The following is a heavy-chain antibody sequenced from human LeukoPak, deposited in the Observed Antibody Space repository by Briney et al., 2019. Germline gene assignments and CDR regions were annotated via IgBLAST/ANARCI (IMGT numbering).Heavy chain of an antibody. V-gene: IGHV3-23*01. Sequence: GGSLRLSCAASGFTFRNHGMHWVRQAPGKGLEWVSGISRSGDTAYYTKSVKGRFSISRDNAKNSLYLQMNSLRAEDTAVYYCATDLIHYYGSGAKTWGQGTLVTVSS. CDR1: GFTFRNHG. D-gene: IGHD3-10*01. CDR2: ISRSGDTA. CDR3: ATDLIHYYGSGAKT. J-gene: IGHJ5*02.